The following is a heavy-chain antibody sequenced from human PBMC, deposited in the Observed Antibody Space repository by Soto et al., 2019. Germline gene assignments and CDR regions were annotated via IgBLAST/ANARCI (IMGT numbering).Heavy chain of an antibody. CDR1: GGSISSGGYY. CDR2: IYYSGST. Sequence: SETLSLPCTVSGGSISSGGYYWSWIRQHPGKGLEWIGYIYYSGSTYYNPSLKSRVTISVDRSRNQFYVRLSSVLAKDTAVYYGGRECSLPKGPIAARPDVNWYDPWGQGTLVTVSS. CDR3: GRECSLPKGPIAARPDVNWYDP. D-gene: IGHD6-6*01. J-gene: IGHJ5*02. V-gene: IGHV4-31*03.